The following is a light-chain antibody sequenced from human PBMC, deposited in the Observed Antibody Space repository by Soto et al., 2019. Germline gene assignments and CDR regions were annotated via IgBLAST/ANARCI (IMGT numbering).Light chain of an antibody. J-gene: IGLJ2*01. Sequence: QSALTQPASVSGSPGQSITISCTGTSXDVGGYNYVSWYQQHPGKAPKLMIYEVSNRPSGVSNRFSGSKSGNTASLTISGLQAEDEADYYCSSYTSSSTLVFGGGTNVTVL. CDR2: EVS. CDR1: SXDVGGYNY. V-gene: IGLV2-14*01. CDR3: SSYTSSSTLV.